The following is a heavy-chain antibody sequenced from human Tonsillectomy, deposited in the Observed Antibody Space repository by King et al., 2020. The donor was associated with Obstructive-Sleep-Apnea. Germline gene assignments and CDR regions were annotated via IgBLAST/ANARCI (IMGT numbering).Heavy chain of an antibody. CDR1: GFSISRLGVG. CDR2: LSSTADT. D-gene: IGHD6-19*01. Sequence: PTPPLTLPFHFCGFSISRLGVGVCLILPPTGPPLSFLPLLSSTADTGHSPSLKSRLTITKEPSKNQVVLTMTNMDPVDTATYYCAHTLYSSGWGYFDYWGQGTLLTVSS. CDR3: AHTLYSSGWGYFDY. V-gene: IGHV2-5*01. J-gene: IGHJ4*02.